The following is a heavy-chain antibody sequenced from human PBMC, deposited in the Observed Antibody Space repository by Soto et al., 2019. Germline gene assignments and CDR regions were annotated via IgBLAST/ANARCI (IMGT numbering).Heavy chain of an antibody. D-gene: IGHD4-17*01. Sequence: SETLSLTCTVSGGSISSYYWSWIRQPPGKGLEWIGYIYYSGSTNYNPSLKSRVTISVDTSKNQFSLKLSSVTAADTAVYYSARDNYGEMGGYNYWGQGTLVTVSS. V-gene: IGHV4-59*01. J-gene: IGHJ4*02. CDR1: GGSISSYY. CDR2: IYYSGST. CDR3: ARDNYGEMGGYNY.